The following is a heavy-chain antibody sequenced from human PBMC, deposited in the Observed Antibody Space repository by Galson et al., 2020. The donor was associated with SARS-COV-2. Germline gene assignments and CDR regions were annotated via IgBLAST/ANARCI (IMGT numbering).Heavy chain of an antibody. D-gene: IGHD2-2*01. CDR3: ASRDRECSSTSCYSYYYYYMDV. CDR1: GGTFSSNP. V-gene: IGHV1-69*08. CDR2: IIPILVTA. J-gene: IGHJ6*03. Sequence: ASVKVSCKASGGTFSSNPISRVRQAPGQGLEWMGRIIPILVTANYAQKFQGRVTITADKSTSTAYMELSSLRSEDTAVYYCASRDRECSSTSCYSYYYYYMDVWGKGTTVTISS.